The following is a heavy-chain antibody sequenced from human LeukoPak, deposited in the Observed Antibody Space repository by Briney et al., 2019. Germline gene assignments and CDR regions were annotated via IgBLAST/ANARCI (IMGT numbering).Heavy chain of an antibody. CDR1: GFSVSSNH. CDR3: ARGIAAAGIVGVFDY. V-gene: IGHV3-66*01. J-gene: IGHJ4*02. Sequence: GRSLRLSCAASGFSVSSNHMSWVRQAPGKGLEWDSVIYSGGNTHYADSVKGRFTISRDNSKNTLYLQMNSLRAEDTAVYYCARGIAAAGIVGVFDYWGQGILVTVSS. D-gene: IGHD6-13*01. CDR2: IYSGGNT.